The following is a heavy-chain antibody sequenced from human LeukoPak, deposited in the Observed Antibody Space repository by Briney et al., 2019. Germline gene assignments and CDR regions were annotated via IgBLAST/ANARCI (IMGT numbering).Heavy chain of an antibody. V-gene: IGHV3-74*01. D-gene: IGHD5-18*01. CDR3: ARRGYSYGYPLQYYYYYYYMDV. Sequence: GGSLRLSCTASGFTFSSYWMHWVRQVPGKGPVWVARINSDEINTSYADSVKGRFTISRDNAKNSLYLQMNSLRAEDTALYYCARRGYSYGYPLQYYYYYYYMDVWGKGTTVTVSS. CDR2: INSDEINT. CDR1: GFTFSSYW. J-gene: IGHJ6*03.